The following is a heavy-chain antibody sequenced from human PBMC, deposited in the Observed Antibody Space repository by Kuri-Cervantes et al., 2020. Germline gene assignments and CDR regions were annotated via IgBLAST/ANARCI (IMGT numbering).Heavy chain of an antibody. D-gene: IGHD2-2*01. CDR2: IYYSGST. V-gene: IGHV4-39*07. Sequence: SETLSLTCTVSGGSISSSSYYWGWICQPPGKGLEWIGSIYYSGSTYYNPSLKSRVTISVDTSKNQFSLRLSSVTAADTAVYYCARGIVVIPAAPGLFFDSWGQGTLVTVSS. CDR3: ARGIVVIPAAPGLFFDS. J-gene: IGHJ4*02. CDR1: GGSISSSSYY.